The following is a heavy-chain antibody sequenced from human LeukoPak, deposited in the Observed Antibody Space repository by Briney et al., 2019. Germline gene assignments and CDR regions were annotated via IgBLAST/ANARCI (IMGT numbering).Heavy chain of an antibody. V-gene: IGHV3-43*02. D-gene: IGHD4-17*01. Sequence: GGSLRLSCAASGFTFDDYGMSWVRQAPGKGLEWVSGINWNGGSTYYADSVKGRFTISRDNSKNSLYLQMNSLRTEDTALYYCAKDVAIPVTHYYYYYYMDVWGKGTTVTVSS. J-gene: IGHJ6*03. CDR1: GFTFDDYG. CDR2: INWNGGST. CDR3: AKDVAIPVTHYYYYYYMDV.